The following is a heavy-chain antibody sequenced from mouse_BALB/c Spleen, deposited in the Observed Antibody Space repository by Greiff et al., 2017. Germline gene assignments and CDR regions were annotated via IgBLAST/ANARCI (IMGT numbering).Heavy chain of an antibody. D-gene: IGHD2-4*01. CDR2: ISSGGST. Sequence: EVQVVESGGGLVKPGGSLKLSCAASGFTFSSYAMSWVRQTPEKRLEWVASISSGGSTYYPDSVKGRFTISRDNARNILYLQMSSLRSEDTAMYYCARGSTMITTAWFAYWGQGTLVTVSA. CDR3: ARGSTMITTAWFAY. V-gene: IGHV5-6-5*01. CDR1: GFTFSSYA. J-gene: IGHJ3*01.